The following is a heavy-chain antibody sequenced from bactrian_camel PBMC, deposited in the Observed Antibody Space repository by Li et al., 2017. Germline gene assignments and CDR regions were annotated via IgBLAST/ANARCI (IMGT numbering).Heavy chain of an antibody. J-gene: IGHJ4*01. D-gene: IGHD2*01. CDR1: ASTLDGLH. V-gene: IGHV3S63*01. Sequence: HVQLVESGGGPVTAGGSLRLSCTASASTLDGLHLAWYRQGPGKEREGVAVIWTGGGSTYYADSVKGRFTISRDNPKNTLYLQMNSLTVEDTAMYYCTAKWSIGGRWQDSNMWNYWGQGTQVTVS. CDR3: TAKWSIGGRWQDSNMWNY. CDR2: IWTGGGST.